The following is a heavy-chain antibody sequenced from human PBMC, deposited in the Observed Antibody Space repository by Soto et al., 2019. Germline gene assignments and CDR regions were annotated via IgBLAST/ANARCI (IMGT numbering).Heavy chain of an antibody. J-gene: IGHJ4*02. CDR1: GFTFDDYA. Sequence: PGGSLRLSCAASGFTFDDYAMHWVRQAPGKGLEWVSGISWNSGSIGYADSVKGRFTISRDNAKNSLYLQMNSLRAEDTALYYCAKGRTWCSSTSCYGTPLDYWGQGTLVTVSS. D-gene: IGHD2-2*01. V-gene: IGHV3-9*01. CDR3: AKGRTWCSSTSCYGTPLDY. CDR2: ISWNSGSI.